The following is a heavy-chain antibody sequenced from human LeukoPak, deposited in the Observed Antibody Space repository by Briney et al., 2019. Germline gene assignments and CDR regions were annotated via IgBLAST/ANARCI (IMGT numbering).Heavy chain of an antibody. CDR2: IYYSGST. Sequence: SKTPSLTCTVSGGSISSSSYYWGWIRQPPGKGLEWIGSIYYSGSTYYNPSLKSRVTISVDTSKNQFSLKLSSVTAADTAVYYCARPARGYSYGTNWFDPWGQGTLVTVSS. CDR3: ARPARGYSYGTNWFDP. CDR1: GGSISSSSYY. D-gene: IGHD5-18*01. V-gene: IGHV4-39*01. J-gene: IGHJ5*02.